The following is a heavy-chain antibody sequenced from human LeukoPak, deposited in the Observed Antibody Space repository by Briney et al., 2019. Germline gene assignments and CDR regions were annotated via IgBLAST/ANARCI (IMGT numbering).Heavy chain of an antibody. Sequence: SETLSLTCIVSGDSVSGYYWNWIRQPPGKGLEWIGYTHHSGNTLYNPSLKSRVTTSVDTSKNQFSLSLSSVTAADTAVYYCARGGFLEWPRYDAFDIWGQGTMVTVSS. J-gene: IGHJ3*02. D-gene: IGHD3-3*01. CDR1: GDSVSGYY. V-gene: IGHV4-59*02. CDR3: ARGGFLEWPRYDAFDI. CDR2: THHSGNT.